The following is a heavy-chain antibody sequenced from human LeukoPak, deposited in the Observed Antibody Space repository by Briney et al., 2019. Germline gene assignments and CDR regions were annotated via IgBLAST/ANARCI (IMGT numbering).Heavy chain of an antibody. CDR3: ARSHYTLPYYFDY. Sequence: PGRSLRLSCAASGFTLSSYAMHWVRQAPGKGLEWVAVISYDGSNKYYADSVKGRFTISRGNSKNTLYLQMNSLRAEDTAVYYCARSHYTLPYYFDYWGQGTLVTVSS. D-gene: IGHD1-26*01. J-gene: IGHJ4*02. V-gene: IGHV3-30-3*01. CDR1: GFTLSSYA. CDR2: ISYDGSNK.